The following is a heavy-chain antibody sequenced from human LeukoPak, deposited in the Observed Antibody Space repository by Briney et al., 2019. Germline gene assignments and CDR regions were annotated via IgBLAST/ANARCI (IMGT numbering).Heavy chain of an antibody. Sequence: SETLSLTCAVYGGSFSGYYWSWIRQPPGKGLEWIGEINHSGSTNYNPSLKSRVTISVDTSKNQFSLKLSSVTAADTAVYYCTRGRYYDFWSGYFYFDYWGQGTLVTVSS. V-gene: IGHV4-34*01. CDR3: TRGRYYDFWSGYFYFDY. CDR1: GGSFSGYY. J-gene: IGHJ4*02. CDR2: INHSGST. D-gene: IGHD3-3*01.